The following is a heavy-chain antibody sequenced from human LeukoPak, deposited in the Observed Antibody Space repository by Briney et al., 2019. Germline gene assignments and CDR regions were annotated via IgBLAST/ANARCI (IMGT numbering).Heavy chain of an antibody. CDR3: VRDRLRADS. CDR2: IDWSGDST. Sequence: ETLSLTCAVYGGSFSGYYWSWIRQPPGKGLEWVATIDWSGDSTVYADSVKGRFTISRDNARNSLYLQMNSLRAEDTAFYYCVRDRLRADSWGQGTLVTVSS. V-gene: IGHV3-20*04. J-gene: IGHJ4*02. CDR1: GGSFSGYY. D-gene: IGHD6-6*01.